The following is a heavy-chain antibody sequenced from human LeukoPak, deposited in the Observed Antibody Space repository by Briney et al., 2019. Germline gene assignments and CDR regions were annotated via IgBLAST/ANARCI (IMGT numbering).Heavy chain of an antibody. V-gene: IGHV4-39*07. J-gene: IGHJ3*02. CDR2: IYYSGST. CDR3: CRLNDAFDI. CDR1: GGSISNYY. Sequence: SETLSLTCTVSGGSISNYYWGWIRQPPGKGLEWIGSIYYSGSTYYNPSLKSRVTISVDTSKNQFSLKLSSVTAADTAVYYCCRLNDAFDIWGQGTMVTVSS.